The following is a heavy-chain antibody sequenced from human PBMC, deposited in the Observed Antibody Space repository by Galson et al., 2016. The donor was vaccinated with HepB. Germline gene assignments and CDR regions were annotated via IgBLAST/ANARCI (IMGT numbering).Heavy chain of an antibody. J-gene: IGHJ5*02. D-gene: IGHD2-2*01. V-gene: IGHV3-49*03. CDR3: SRGRGYVAVVPAAQVHSFDP. CDR2: IRSEVYGGTT. CDR1: GFTFGDFA. Sequence: SLRLSCAGSGFTFGDFAMSWFRQAPGKGLEWLGSIRSEVYGGTTDYAASVEGRFTISRDDSKSIAYLQMNRLETADTAVYYCSRGRGYVAVVPAAQVHSFDPWGQGTLVTVSS.